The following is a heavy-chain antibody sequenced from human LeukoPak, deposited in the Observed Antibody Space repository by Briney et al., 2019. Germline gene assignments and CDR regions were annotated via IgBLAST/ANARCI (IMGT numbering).Heavy chain of an antibody. CDR3: AKGRYFDWSFDY. V-gene: IGHV3-23*01. CDR2: ISGSGGST. CDR1: GFTFSSYA. J-gene: IGHJ4*02. Sequence: GGSLRLSCAASGFTFSSYAMSWVRQAPGKGLEWVSAISGSGGSTYYADSAKGRFTISRDNSKNTLYLQMNSLRAEDTAVYYCAKGRYFDWSFDYWGQGTPVTVSS. D-gene: IGHD3-9*01.